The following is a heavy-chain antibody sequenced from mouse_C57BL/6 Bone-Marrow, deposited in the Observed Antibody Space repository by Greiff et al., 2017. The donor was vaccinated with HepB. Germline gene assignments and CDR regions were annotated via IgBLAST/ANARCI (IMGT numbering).Heavy chain of an antibody. D-gene: IGHD2-3*01. CDR2: ISNGGGST. CDR3: ARQRWSAWFAY. J-gene: IGHJ3*01. V-gene: IGHV5-12*01. Sequence: EVKLVESGGGLVQPGGSLKLSCAASGFTFSDYYMYWVRQTPEKRLEWVAYISNGGGSTYYPDTVKGRFTISRDNAKNTLYLQMSRLKSEDTAMYYCARQRWSAWFAYWGQGTLVTVSA. CDR1: GFTFSDYY.